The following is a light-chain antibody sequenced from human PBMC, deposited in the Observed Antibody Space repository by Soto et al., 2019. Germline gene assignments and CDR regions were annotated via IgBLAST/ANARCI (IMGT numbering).Light chain of an antibody. Sequence: DVQMTQSPSFLSASVGARVTITCRASQDIRNYLAWYQLRPGKVPRLLISAASTLQSGVPSRFSGGESGTDFTLTISSLQPEDVATYYCQKYTTVIKFGQGTKVDIK. CDR3: QKYTTVIK. J-gene: IGKJ1*01. CDR1: QDIRNY. CDR2: AAS. V-gene: IGKV1-27*01.